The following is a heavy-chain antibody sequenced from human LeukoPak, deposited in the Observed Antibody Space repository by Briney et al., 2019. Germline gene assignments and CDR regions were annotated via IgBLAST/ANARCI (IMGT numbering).Heavy chain of an antibody. J-gene: IGHJ6*03. Sequence: RASETLSLTCTVSGGSISSYYWSWIRQPPGKGLEWIGYIYYSGSTNYNPSLKSRVTISVDRSKNQFSLKLSSVTAADTAVYSCARMVRGRGYYYYYMDVWGKGTTVTVSS. CDR1: GGSISSYY. CDR2: IYYSGST. D-gene: IGHD3-10*01. V-gene: IGHV4-59*08. CDR3: ARMVRGRGYYYYYMDV.